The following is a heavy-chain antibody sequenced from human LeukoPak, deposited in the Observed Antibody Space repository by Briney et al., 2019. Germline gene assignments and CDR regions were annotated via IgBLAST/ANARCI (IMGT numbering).Heavy chain of an antibody. V-gene: IGHV4-59*02. CDR1: GDSVSGYY. CDR2: IYYSGST. D-gene: IGHD3-10*01. Sequence: PSETLSLTCTVSGDSVSGYYWGWIRQPPGKGLEWIGYIYYSGSTNYNPSLKSRVTMSVDTSKNQFSLRLTSVTAADTAVYYCARDRFGRTTHFDYWGQGALVTVSS. CDR3: ARDRFGRTTHFDY. J-gene: IGHJ4*02.